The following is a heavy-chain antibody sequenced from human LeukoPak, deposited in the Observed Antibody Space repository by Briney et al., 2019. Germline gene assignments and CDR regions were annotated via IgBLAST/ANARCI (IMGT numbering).Heavy chain of an antibody. CDR2: INHSGST. Sequence: SETPSLTCAVYGGSFSGYYWSWIRQPPGKGLEWIGEINHSGSTNYNPSLKSRVTISVDTSKNQFSLKLSSVTAADTAVYYCARKGFDIVVVPAATTQLSGLYGFDYWGQGTLVTVSS. V-gene: IGHV4-34*01. CDR3: ARKGFDIVVVPAATTQLSGLYGFDY. CDR1: GGSFSGYY. J-gene: IGHJ4*02. D-gene: IGHD2-2*01.